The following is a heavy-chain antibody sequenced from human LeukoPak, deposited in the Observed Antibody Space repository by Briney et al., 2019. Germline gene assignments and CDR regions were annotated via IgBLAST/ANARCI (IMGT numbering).Heavy chain of an antibody. D-gene: IGHD2-15*01. CDR3: ARDECSGGSCYSGGFG. J-gene: IGHJ4*02. CDR1: GFTFSDYY. V-gene: IGHV3-11*01. CDR2: ISSSGSTI. Sequence: GGSLRLSCAASGFTFSDYYMSWIRQAPGKGLEWVSYISSSGSTIYYADSVKGRFTISRDNAKNSLYLQMNSLRAEDTAVYYCARDECSGGSCYSGGFGWGQGTLVTVSS.